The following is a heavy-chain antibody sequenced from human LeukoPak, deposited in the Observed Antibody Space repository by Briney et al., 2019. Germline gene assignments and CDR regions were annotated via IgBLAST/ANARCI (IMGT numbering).Heavy chain of an antibody. CDR3: AKDQWDIVVVPAV. J-gene: IGHJ4*02. V-gene: IGHV3-53*01. CDR1: GFTVSSNY. Sequence: GGSLRLSCAASGFTVSSNYMSWVRQAPGKGLEWVSVIYSGGSTYYADSVKGRFTISRDNSKNTLYLQMNSLRAEDTAVYYCAKDQWDIVVVPAVWGQGTLVTVSS. CDR2: IYSGGST. D-gene: IGHD2-2*01.